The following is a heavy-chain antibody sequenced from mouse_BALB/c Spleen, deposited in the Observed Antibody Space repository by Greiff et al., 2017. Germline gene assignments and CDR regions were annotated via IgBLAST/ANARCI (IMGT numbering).Heavy chain of an antibody. CDR2: IDPANGNT. D-gene: IGHD2-4*01. J-gene: IGHJ4*01. CDR1: GFNIKYTY. Sequence: EVQLQQSGAELVKPGASVKLSCTASGFNIKYTYMHWVKQRPEQGLEWIGRIDPANGNTKYDPKFQGKATITADTSSNTAYLQLSSLTSEDTAVYYCAHLYDYDGAMDYWGQGTSVTVSS. CDR3: AHLYDYDGAMDY. V-gene: IGHV14-3*02.